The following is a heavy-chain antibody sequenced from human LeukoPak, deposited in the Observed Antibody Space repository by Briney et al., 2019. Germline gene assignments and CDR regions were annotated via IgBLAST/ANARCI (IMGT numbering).Heavy chain of an antibody. D-gene: IGHD3-10*01. V-gene: IGHV4-59*08. J-gene: IGHJ4*02. CDR3: ARHTGSGSSYPLGY. CDR1: GGSISTYY. Sequence: SETLSLTCTVSGGSISTYYWSWIRQFPGKRLEWIVYIYYSGSTYSNPSLKSRVIISIDTSKNQFSLKLSSVTAADTAVYYCARHTGSGSSYPLGYWGQGTLVTVSS. CDR2: IYYSGST.